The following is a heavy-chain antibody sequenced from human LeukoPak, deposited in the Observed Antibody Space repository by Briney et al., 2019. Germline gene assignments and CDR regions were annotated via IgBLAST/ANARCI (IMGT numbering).Heavy chain of an antibody. D-gene: IGHD3-10*01. CDR2: ISGSGGST. CDR1: GFTFSNSA. V-gene: IGHV3-23*01. CDR3: VRLSAMLRGPEPFYYFEH. Sequence: GGSLRLSCAASGFTFSNSALSWVRQAPGKGLEWVSDISGSGGSTYYADSVKGRFTISRDNSKNTLYLQMNSLRAEDTAVYYCVRLSAMLRGPEPFYYFEHWGQGTLVTVSS. J-gene: IGHJ4*02.